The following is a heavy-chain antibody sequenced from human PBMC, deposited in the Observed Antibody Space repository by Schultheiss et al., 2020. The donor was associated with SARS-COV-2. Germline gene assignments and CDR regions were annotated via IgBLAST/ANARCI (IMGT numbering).Heavy chain of an antibody. CDR1: GFTFSSYS. V-gene: IGHV3-23*01. D-gene: IGHD6-13*01. Sequence: GGSLRLSCAASGFTFSSYSMNWVRQAPGKGLEWVSAISGSGGSTYYADSVKGRFTISRDNSKNTLYLQMNSLRAEDTAVYYCAGQQQLVRRWGQGTLVTVSS. CDR2: ISGSGGST. J-gene: IGHJ4*02. CDR3: AGQQQLVRR.